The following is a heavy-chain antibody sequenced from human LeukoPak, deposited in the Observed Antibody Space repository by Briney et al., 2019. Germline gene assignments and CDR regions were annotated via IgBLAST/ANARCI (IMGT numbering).Heavy chain of an antibody. Sequence: GASVKVSCKASGGTFSSYAISWVRQAPGQGLEWMGGIIPIFGTANYAQKFQGRVTITADESTSTAYMELSSLRSEDTAVYYCARSTDSSGLLLRFLEWPRGYFQHWGQGTLVTVSS. J-gene: IGHJ1*01. CDR3: ARSTDSSGLLLRFLEWPRGYFQH. CDR2: IIPIFGTA. D-gene: IGHD3-3*01. CDR1: GGTFSSYA. V-gene: IGHV1-69*01.